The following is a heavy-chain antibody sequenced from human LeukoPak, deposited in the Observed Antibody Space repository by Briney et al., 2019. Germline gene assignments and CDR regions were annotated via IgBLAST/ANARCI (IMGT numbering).Heavy chain of an antibody. J-gene: IGHJ5*02. CDR3: ARELGCSGGSCYLSWFDP. Sequence: GGSLRLSCAASGFTFSSYWMHWVRQAPGKGLVWVSRINSDGSSTSCADSVKGRFTISRDNARNTLYLQMNSLRAEDTAVYYCARELGCSGGSCYLSWFDPWGQGTLVTVSS. CDR2: INSDGSST. D-gene: IGHD2-15*01. V-gene: IGHV3-74*01. CDR1: GFTFSSYW.